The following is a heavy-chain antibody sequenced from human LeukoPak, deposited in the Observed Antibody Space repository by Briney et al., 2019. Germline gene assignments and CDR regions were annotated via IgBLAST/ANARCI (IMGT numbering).Heavy chain of an antibody. Sequence: SETLSLTCTASGGSISSYYWSWIRQPPGKGLEWIGYIYSSGSTNYNPSLKSRVSISVDTSKNQFSLRLSSATAADTAVYYCARGGMATFYWGQGTLVTVSS. V-gene: IGHV4-59*01. CDR2: IYSSGST. CDR1: GGSISSYY. CDR3: ARGGMATFY. J-gene: IGHJ4*02. D-gene: IGHD5-24*01.